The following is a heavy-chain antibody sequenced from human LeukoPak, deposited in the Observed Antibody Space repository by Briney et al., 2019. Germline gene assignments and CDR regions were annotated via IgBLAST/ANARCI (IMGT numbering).Heavy chain of an antibody. V-gene: IGHV3-64*01. CDR1: GFTFSSYA. Sequence: GGSLRLSCAASGFTFSSYAMHWVRQAPGKGLEYVSAISSNGGSTYYANSVKGRFTISRDNSKNTLYLQMGSLRAEDMAVYYCAREDQFLYYFDYWGQGTLVTVSS. J-gene: IGHJ4*02. CDR2: ISSNGGST. CDR3: AREDQFLYYFDY. D-gene: IGHD3-3*01.